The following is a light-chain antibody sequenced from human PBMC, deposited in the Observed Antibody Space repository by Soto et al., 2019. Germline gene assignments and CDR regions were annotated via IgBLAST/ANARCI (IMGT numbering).Light chain of an antibody. CDR1: QDISNY. CDR3: QQYDNLPIT. V-gene: IGKV1-33*01. Sequence: DIQMTQSPSSLSASVGDRVTITCQASQDISNYLNWYQQKPGKAPKLLIYDASNLETGVPSRFSGSGSGTDFTSTISSLQPEDIAKDYCQQYDNLPITFGQGTRLEIK. CDR2: DAS. J-gene: IGKJ5*01.